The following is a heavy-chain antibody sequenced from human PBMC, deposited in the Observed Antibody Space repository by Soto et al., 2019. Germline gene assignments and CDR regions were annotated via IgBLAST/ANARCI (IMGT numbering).Heavy chain of an antibody. CDR3: ASKTYESKGTFDY. CDR1: GGSISTSQW. D-gene: IGHD3-22*01. J-gene: IGHJ4*02. CDR2: IYHSGSS. Sequence: QVQLQESGPGLVKPSGTLSLTCTVSGGSISTSQWWSWLRQPPGKGLEWIGEIYHSGSSNYNTSLKSRVTISVDQSKTQFSLKLNSVAAADTAVYYCASKTYESKGTFDYWGQGTLVTVSS. V-gene: IGHV4-4*02.